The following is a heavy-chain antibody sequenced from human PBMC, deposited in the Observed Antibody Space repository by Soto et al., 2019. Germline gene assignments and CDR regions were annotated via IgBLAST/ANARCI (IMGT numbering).Heavy chain of an antibody. Sequence: QITLKESGPTLVKPTQTLTLTCTFSGFSLRTSGVGVGWIRQPPGKALEWLAVIYWDDSKTYSPSLKSRLTITKDTSRDQVVLTMTNMDPVDTATYYCAHKGSGSRAIDYWGQGALVTVSS. V-gene: IGHV2-5*02. D-gene: IGHD3-10*01. CDR1: GFSLRTSGVG. CDR2: IYWDDSK. J-gene: IGHJ4*02. CDR3: AHKGSGSRAIDY.